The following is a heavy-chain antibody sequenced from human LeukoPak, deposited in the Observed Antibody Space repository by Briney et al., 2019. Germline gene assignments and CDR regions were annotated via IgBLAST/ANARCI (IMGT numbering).Heavy chain of an antibody. J-gene: IGHJ6*02. CDR2: IGANVGST. CDR3: TKSTDYWYYGMDV. Sequence: PGGSLRLSCVASGFTFSTFAMYWLRQAPGKGLEWVSAIGANVGSTSYADSVRGRFTISRDNSRNILYLQMSSLRTDDTATYYCTKSTDYWYYGMDVWGQGTTVTVSS. CDR1: GFTFSTFA. V-gene: IGHV3-23*01. D-gene: IGHD2-8*02.